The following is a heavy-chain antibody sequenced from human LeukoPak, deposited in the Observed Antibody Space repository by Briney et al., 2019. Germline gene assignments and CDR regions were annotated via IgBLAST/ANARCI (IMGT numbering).Heavy chain of an antibody. Sequence: GGSLRLSCAASGFNFNSYTMNWVRQAPGKGLEWVSSISSDSSYIYYADAVHGLFTVSRDNAKYSLYLQMNSLRAEDTAVYYCVRGSYGAYDYWGQGSLVTVSS. CDR2: ISSDSSYI. V-gene: IGHV3-21*01. CDR1: GFNFNSYT. CDR3: VRGSYGAYDY. D-gene: IGHD4-17*01. J-gene: IGHJ4*02.